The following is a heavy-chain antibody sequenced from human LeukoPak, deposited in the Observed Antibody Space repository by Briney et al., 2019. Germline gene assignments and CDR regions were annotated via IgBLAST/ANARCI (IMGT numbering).Heavy chain of an antibody. V-gene: IGHV3-30*02. CDR1: GFTFSSYG. Sequence: PGGSLRLSCAASGFTFSSYGMHWVRQAPGKGLEWVAFIRYDGSNKYYADSVKGRFTISRDNSKNTLYLQMNSLRAEDTAVYYCAKVLSLYSSGWYLDYWGQGTLVTVSS. J-gene: IGHJ4*02. CDR3: AKVLSLYSSGWYLDY. D-gene: IGHD6-19*01. CDR2: IRYDGSNK.